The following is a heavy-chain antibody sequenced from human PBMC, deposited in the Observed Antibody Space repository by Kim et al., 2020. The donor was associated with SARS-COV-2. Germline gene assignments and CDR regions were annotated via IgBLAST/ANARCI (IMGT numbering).Heavy chain of an antibody. D-gene: IGHD3-9*01. CDR3: ANHGGYFDWPVGGMDV. V-gene: IGHV3-23*01. J-gene: IGHJ6*02. CDR1: GFSFSNYA. CDR2: ISGSGGST. Sequence: GGSLRLSCAASGFSFSNYAMSWVRQAPGKGLEWVSAISGSGGSTYHADSVKGRFTISRDNSKNTLYLQMNSLRAEDTAVYYCANHGGYFDWPVGGMDVWGHGTTVTVSS.